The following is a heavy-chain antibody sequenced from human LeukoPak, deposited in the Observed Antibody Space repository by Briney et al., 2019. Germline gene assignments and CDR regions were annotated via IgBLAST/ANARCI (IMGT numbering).Heavy chain of an antibody. CDR1: GFTFSSYS. V-gene: IGHV3-48*01. J-gene: IGHJ3*02. Sequence: GGSLRLSCAASGFTFSSYSMNWVRQAPGKGLEWVSYISSSSSTIYYADSVKGRFTISRDNAKNSLYLQMISLRAEDTAVYYCARVGSGQYQLSSLDIWGQGTMVTVSS. D-gene: IGHD2-2*01. CDR3: ARVGSGQYQLSSLDI. CDR2: ISSSSSTI.